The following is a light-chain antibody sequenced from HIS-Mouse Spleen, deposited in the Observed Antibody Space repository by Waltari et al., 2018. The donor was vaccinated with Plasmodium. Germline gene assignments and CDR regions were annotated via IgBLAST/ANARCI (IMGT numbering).Light chain of an antibody. CDR1: QRVSSN. Sequence: IVMTQSPATLSVSPGERATLSCRASQRVSSNLDRYQQKPGPAPRRLIDGASTRATGIPARCSGSGSGTEFTLTISSLQSEDFAVYYCQQYNNWSFTFGPGTKVDIK. CDR2: GAS. J-gene: IGKJ3*01. CDR3: QQYNNWSFT. V-gene: IGKV3-15*01.